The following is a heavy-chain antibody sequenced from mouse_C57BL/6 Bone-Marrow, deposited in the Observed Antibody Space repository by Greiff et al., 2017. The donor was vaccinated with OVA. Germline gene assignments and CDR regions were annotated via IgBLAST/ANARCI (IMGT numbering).Heavy chain of an antibody. D-gene: IGHD3-2*02. V-gene: IGHV1-69*01. J-gene: IGHJ4*01. CDR1: GYTFTSYW. CDR2: IDPSDSYT. Sequence: VQLQQPGAELVMPGASVKLSCKASGYTFTSYWMHWVKQRPGQGLEWIGEIDPSDSYTNYNQKFKGKSTLTVDKSSSTAYMQLSSLTSEDSAVYYCASQDSSGYDYAMDYWGQGTSVTVSS. CDR3: ASQDSSGYDYAMDY.